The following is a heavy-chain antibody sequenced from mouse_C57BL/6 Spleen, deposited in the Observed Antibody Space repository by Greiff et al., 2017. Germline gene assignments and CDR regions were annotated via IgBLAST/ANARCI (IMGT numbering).Heavy chain of an antibody. D-gene: IGHD1-1*01. CDR3: ARHETAGYPTDWYFDV. J-gene: IGHJ1*03. CDR1: GYTFTEYT. Sequence: VQLQQSGAELVKPGASVKLSCKASGYTFTEYTIHWVKQRSGQGLEWIGWFYPGSGSIKYNAKFKDKATLTADKSSITVYMELSRLTSEDSAVYFCARHETAGYPTDWYFDVWGTGTTVTVSS. CDR2: FYPGSGSI. V-gene: IGHV1-62-2*01.